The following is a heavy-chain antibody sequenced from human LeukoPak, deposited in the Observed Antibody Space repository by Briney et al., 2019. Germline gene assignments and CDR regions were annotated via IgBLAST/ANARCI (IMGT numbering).Heavy chain of an antibody. V-gene: IGHV4-39*01. CDR3: AESYDSSGYYPFDAFDI. Sequence: SETLSLTCTVSGGSISNRNYHWGWIRQPPGKGLEWIGSICSSGSAYYNPSLKSRVTTSIDTSKNQFSLRLTSVTAADTAVYYCAESYDSSGYYPFDAFDIWGQGTMVTVSS. J-gene: IGHJ3*02. CDR1: GGSISNRNYH. CDR2: ICSSGSA. D-gene: IGHD3-22*01.